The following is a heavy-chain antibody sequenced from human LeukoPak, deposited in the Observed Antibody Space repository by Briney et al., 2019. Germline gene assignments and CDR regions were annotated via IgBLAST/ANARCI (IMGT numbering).Heavy chain of an antibody. V-gene: IGHV3-30-3*01. Sequence: PGGSLRLSCAASGFTFSSYAMHWVRQAPGKGLEWVAVISYDGSNKYYADSVKGRFTISRDNSKNTLYLQMNSLRAEDTAVYYCERGETAYYDILTGYSDAFDIWGQGTMVTVSS. CDR2: ISYDGSNK. D-gene: IGHD3-9*01. CDR1: GFTFSSYA. CDR3: ERGETAYYDILTGYSDAFDI. J-gene: IGHJ3*02.